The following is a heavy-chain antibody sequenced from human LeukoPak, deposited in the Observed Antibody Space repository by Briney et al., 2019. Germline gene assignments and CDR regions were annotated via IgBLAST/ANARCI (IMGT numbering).Heavy chain of an antibody. CDR2: ISLAGQT. CDR1: GGSIRGTNW. D-gene: IGHD1-26*01. Sequence: SETLSLTCGVSGGSIRGTNWWSWVRQPPGQGLEWIGEISLAGQTNYNPSLNGRVTMSLDKSSNQLSLHLTSVTAADTATYFCSRESGPFCPFGYWGQGTLVIVSS. CDR3: SRESGPFCPFGY. V-gene: IGHV4/OR15-8*02. J-gene: IGHJ4*02.